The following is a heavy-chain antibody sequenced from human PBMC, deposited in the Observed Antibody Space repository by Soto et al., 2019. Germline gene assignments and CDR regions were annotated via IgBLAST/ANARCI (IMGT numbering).Heavy chain of an antibody. Sequence: PEETLSLTCTVSGGSINNHYWSWIRQPPGKGLEWIGYIYYSGSTNYNPSLKSRVTVSVDTSKNQFSLKLSSVTAADTAVYYCARGDSYAYYQYCSGGSCYWPTFDYWGQGTLVTVSS. J-gene: IGHJ4*02. CDR3: ARGDSYAYYQYCSGGSCYWPTFDY. V-gene: IGHV4-59*11. D-gene: IGHD2-15*01. CDR2: IYYSGST. CDR1: GGSINNHY.